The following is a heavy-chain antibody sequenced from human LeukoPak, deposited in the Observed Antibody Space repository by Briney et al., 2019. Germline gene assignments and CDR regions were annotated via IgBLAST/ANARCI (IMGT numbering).Heavy chain of an antibody. CDR2: IFGRGGST. Sequence: GGSLRLSCAASGFTFSSYAMYWVRQAPGKGLEGVSGIFGRGGSTHYADSVQGRFTISRDNSKNTVYLQMNSLRAEDTAVYYCAKTTTGYSSGRFPGWPVDYWGQGTLVTVSS. CDR3: AKTTTGYSSGRFPGWPVDY. J-gene: IGHJ4*02. CDR1: GFTFSSYA. D-gene: IGHD6-19*01. V-gene: IGHV3-23*01.